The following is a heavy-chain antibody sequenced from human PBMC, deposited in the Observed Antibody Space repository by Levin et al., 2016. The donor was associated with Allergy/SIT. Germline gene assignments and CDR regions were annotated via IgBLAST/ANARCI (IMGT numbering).Heavy chain of an antibody. CDR1: GFTFRTYS. Sequence: GESLKISCAASGFTFRTYSMNWVRQAPGKGLEWVSSISSTSDSIYYADSVKGRFTMSRDNARNSLYLQMNSLRAEDTAVYYCTRDWYDAYHGRPGYWGQGTLVTVSS. V-gene: IGHV3-21*01. CDR2: ISSTSDSI. J-gene: IGHJ4*02. D-gene: IGHD3-16*01. CDR3: TRDWYDAYHGRPGY.